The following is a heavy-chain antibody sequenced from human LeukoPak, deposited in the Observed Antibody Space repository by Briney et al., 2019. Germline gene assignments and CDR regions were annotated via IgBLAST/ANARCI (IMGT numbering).Heavy chain of an antibody. V-gene: IGHV1-2*02. CDR3: ARERVGLVAPGVMDS. D-gene: IGHD5-12*01. J-gene: IGHJ5*02. CDR1: GYTFVEYH. Sequence: ASVRVSCKASGYTFVEYHLHWVRQAPGQGLEWMGWINPKNGDTNFAQKFRGRVTVTRDTSITTAYMELTSLTFDDTAVYYCARERVGLVAPGVMDSWGQGSPVIVSS. CDR2: INPKNGDT.